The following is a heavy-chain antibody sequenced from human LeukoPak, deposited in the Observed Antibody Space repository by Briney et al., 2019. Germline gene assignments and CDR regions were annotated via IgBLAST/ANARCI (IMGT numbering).Heavy chain of an antibody. J-gene: IGHJ6*02. Sequence: GGSLRLSCAAYGFTVSSNYMSWVRQAPGKGLEWVSVIYSGGSTYYADSVKGRFTISRDNSKNTLYLQMNSLRAEDTAVYYRARETTVLGLDVWGQGTTVTVSS. CDR2: IYSGGST. V-gene: IGHV3-66*01. CDR1: GFTVSSNY. CDR3: ARETTVLGLDV. D-gene: IGHD4-17*01.